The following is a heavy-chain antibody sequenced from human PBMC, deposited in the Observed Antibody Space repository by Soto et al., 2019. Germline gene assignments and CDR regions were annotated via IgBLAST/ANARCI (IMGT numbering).Heavy chain of an antibody. CDR2: IKDDGST. V-gene: IGHV3-74*01. J-gene: IGHJ4*02. D-gene: IGHD5-12*01. Sequence: GGSLRLSCAASGFTFSNYGMYWVRQAPGKGLMWVSGIKDDGSTSYADSVKGRFTISRDNAKNTLYLQMYSLRAEDTAVYYCARDKSGPADYWGQGTPVTVSS. CDR1: GFTFSNYG. CDR3: ARDKSGPADY.